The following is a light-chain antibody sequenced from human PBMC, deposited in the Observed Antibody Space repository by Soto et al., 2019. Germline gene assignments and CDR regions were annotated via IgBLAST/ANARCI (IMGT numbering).Light chain of an antibody. CDR2: GGS. CDR3: QQYSSSRT. CDR1: QSVLYSSNNKNH. Sequence: DILLAQSPGSEAVSLGGLSTLNCKSSQSVLYSSNNKNHLAWYQQKPGQAPRLLIYGGSSRATGIPVRFSGSGSETDFTLTITRLEPEDFAMYYCQQYSSSRTFGQGTKVDIK. V-gene: IGKV4-1*01. J-gene: IGKJ1*01.